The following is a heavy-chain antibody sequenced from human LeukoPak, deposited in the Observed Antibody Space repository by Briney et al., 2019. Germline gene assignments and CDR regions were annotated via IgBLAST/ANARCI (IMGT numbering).Heavy chain of an antibody. J-gene: IGHJ5*02. D-gene: IGHD6-19*01. CDR3: ARGYSSGFNWFDP. Sequence: PSETLSLTCAVYGGSFSGYYWTWIRQPPGKGLEWIGEINHSGCTNYNPSLKSRVTISVDTSKNQFSLKLTSVTAADTAVYYCARGYSSGFNWFDPWGQGTLVTVSS. CDR2: INHSGCT. V-gene: IGHV4-34*01. CDR1: GGSFSGYY.